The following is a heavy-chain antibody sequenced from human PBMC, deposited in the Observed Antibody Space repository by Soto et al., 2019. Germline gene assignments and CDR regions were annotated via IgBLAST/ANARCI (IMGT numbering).Heavy chain of an antibody. V-gene: IGHV4-59*01. CDR1: GGSISSYY. CDR2: IYYSGST. Sequence: SETLSLTCTVSGGSISSYYWSWIRQPPGKGLEWIGYIYYSGSTNYNPSLKSRVTISVDTSKNQFSLKLSSVTAADTAVYYCARDKGSYYYYYGMDVRGQGTTVTVSS. J-gene: IGHJ6*02. CDR3: ARDKGSYYYYYGMDV.